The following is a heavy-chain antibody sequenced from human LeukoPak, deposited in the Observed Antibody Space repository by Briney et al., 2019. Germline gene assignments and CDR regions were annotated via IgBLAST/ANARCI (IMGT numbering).Heavy chain of an antibody. CDR3: ARGVPTILVVAGSYFGY. CDR2: INPRGGST. CDR1: GYTFTSYY. J-gene: IGHJ4*02. D-gene: IGHD6-19*01. Sequence: GASVKVSCKASGYTFTSYYMHWVRQAPGQGLEWMGIINPRGGSTSYAQKFQGRVTMTRDTSTSTVYMELSSLRSEDTAVYYCARGVPTILVVAGSYFGYWGQGTLVTVSS. V-gene: IGHV1-46*01.